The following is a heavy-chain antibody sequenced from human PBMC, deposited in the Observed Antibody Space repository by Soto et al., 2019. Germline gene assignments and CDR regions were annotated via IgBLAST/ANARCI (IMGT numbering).Heavy chain of an antibody. CDR3: ARVSRCQYSFIGSGMDV. J-gene: IGHJ6*02. CDR1: GGSISSSNW. V-gene: IGHV4-4*02. Sequence: QVQLQESGPGLVKPSGTLSLTCAVSGGSISSSNWWSWVRQPPGKGLEWIGEIYHSGSTNYNPSLTSRATISVHKSKNQFSLQLSSVTAADTAVYYCARVSRCQYSFIGSGMDVWGQGTTVNLSS. CDR2: IYHSGST. D-gene: IGHD6-6*01.